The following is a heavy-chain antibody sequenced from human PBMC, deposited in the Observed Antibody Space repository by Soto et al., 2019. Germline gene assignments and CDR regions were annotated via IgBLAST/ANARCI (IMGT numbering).Heavy chain of an antibody. V-gene: IGHV4-30-2*01. CDR2: IYHTGTT. CDR3: VRERTIFGVAPGGGVDV. J-gene: IGHJ6*02. Sequence: PSETLSLTCTVSGGSISSGGYYWSWIRQPPGRGLEWLGSIYHTGTTHYIPSLKNRLTMSLDKSKNQFSLDLTSVTAADTALYYCVRERTIFGVAPGGGVDVWGQGTTVTSP. D-gene: IGHD3-3*01. CDR1: GGSISSGGYY.